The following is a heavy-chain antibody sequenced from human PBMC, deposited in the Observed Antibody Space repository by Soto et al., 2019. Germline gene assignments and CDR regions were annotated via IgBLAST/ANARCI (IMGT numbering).Heavy chain of an antibody. D-gene: IGHD3-9*01. Sequence: GGSLRLSCAASGFTFSSYAMHWVRQAPGKGLEWVAVISYDGSNKYYADSVKGRFTISRDNSKNTLYLQMNSLRAEDTAVYYCARDHHPYDILTGYYYYGMDVWGQGTTVTVSS. CDR2: ISYDGSNK. CDR3: ARDHHPYDILTGYYYYGMDV. V-gene: IGHV3-30-3*01. CDR1: GFTFSSYA. J-gene: IGHJ6*02.